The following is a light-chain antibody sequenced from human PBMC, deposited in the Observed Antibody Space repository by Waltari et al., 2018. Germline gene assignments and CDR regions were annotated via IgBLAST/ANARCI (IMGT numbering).Light chain of an antibody. CDR1: KSNVGINY. CDR2: RNN. CDR3: AAWDVSLRGI. V-gene: IGLV1-47*01. Sequence: QSVLTQPPSVSGAPGQRVTISCSGGKSNVGINYVSWFQHVPGAAPRLLIYRNNQRPSGVPDRFSGSKSGSSASLAISGLRSEDDADYYCAAWDVSLRGIFGTGTRVTVL. J-gene: IGLJ1*01.